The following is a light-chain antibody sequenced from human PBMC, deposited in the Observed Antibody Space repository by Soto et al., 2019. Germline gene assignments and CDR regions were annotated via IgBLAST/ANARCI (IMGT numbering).Light chain of an antibody. Sequence: EIVMTQSPATLSVSLGETATLSCRASQSVSSNLAWYQQKPGQAPRLLIYGASTRATGIPARFSGSGSGTEFTLTISGLQSEDFAVHYCQQCHNWPPYTFGQGTKLEI. CDR1: QSVSSN. CDR2: GAS. V-gene: IGKV3-15*01. J-gene: IGKJ2*01. CDR3: QQCHNWPPYT.